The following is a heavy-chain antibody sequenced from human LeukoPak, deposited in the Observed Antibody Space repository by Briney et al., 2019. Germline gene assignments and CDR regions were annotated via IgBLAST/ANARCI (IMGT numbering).Heavy chain of an antibody. Sequence: PSETLSLTCTGSGCSISSYYWSWIRQPPGKGLEWIGYTYYSGSTNYSHSLKSRVTISVNTSKNQFSLKLSSVTAADTDVDNCARQGYSAYEILDYWGQGTLVTVSS. J-gene: IGHJ4*02. CDR1: GCSISSYY. CDR3: ARQGYSAYEILDY. V-gene: IGHV4-59*08. CDR2: TYYSGST. D-gene: IGHD5-12*01.